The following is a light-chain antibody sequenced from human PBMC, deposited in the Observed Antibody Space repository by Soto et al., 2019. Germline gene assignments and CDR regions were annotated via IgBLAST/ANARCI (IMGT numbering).Light chain of an antibody. CDR1: QSVSSS. Sequence: EIVLTQSPATLSLSPGERATLSCRASQSVSSSLAWYQQKPGQTPRLLIYDVSNRATGIPARFSGSGSGTDFTHAGSSLGPEDFAVYYCQQRSNWPLTFGGGTKVEIK. CDR3: QQRSNWPLT. J-gene: IGKJ4*01. V-gene: IGKV3-11*01. CDR2: DVS.